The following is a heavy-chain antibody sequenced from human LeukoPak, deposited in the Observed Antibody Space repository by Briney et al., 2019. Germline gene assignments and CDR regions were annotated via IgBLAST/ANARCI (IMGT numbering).Heavy chain of an antibody. Sequence: GESLKISCQGSGYSFTSYWISWVRQMPGKGLEWMGIISPGDSDTAYSPSFQGQVTISADKSITTAYLQWSSLKASDTAMYYCARRNGYNAGALDFDYWGQGTLVPVSS. CDR3: ARRNGYNAGALDFDY. CDR1: GYSFTSYW. CDR2: ISPGDSDT. D-gene: IGHD5-24*01. J-gene: IGHJ4*02. V-gene: IGHV5-51*01.